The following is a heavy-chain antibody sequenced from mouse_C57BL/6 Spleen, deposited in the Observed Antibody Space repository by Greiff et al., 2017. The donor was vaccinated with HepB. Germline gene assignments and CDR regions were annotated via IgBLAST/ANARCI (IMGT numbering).Heavy chain of an antibody. CDR1: GFNIKDDY. J-gene: IGHJ2*01. CDR3: TTRRGVASPFDY. Sequence: EVQLQQSGAELVRPGASVKLSCTASGFNIKDDYMHWVKQRPEQGLEWIGWIDPENGDTEYASKFQGKATITADTSSNTAYLQLSSLTSEDTAVYYCTTRRGVASPFDYWGQGTTRTVSS. CDR2: IDPENGDT. V-gene: IGHV14-4*01. D-gene: IGHD6-1*01.